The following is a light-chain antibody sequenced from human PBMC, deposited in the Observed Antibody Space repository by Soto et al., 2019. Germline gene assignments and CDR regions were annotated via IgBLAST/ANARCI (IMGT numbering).Light chain of an antibody. CDR2: DAS. V-gene: IGKV3-11*01. CDR3: QQRYAWPPLT. J-gene: IGKJ4*01. CDR1: QRVGPY. Sequence: EVVLTQSPATLSLSPGERATLSCRASQRVGPYVGWYQQKPGQAPRLLIYDASNRATGIPARFSGSGSGTDFTLTISSLEPEDFAVYYCQQRYAWPPLTFGGGTRVEVK.